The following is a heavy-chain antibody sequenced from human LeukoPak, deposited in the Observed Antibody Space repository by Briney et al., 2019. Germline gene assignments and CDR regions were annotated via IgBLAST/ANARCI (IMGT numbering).Heavy chain of an antibody. Sequence: PGGSLRLSCAASGFTFSSYAMSWVRQAPGKGLEWVSAISGSGGSAYYADSVKGRFTISRDNSKNTLYLQMNSLRAEDTAVYYCARDGYYYDSSGYTLGRYFDYWGQGTLVTVSS. CDR2: ISGSGGSA. V-gene: IGHV3-23*01. J-gene: IGHJ4*02. CDR3: ARDGYYYDSSGYTLGRYFDY. CDR1: GFTFSSYA. D-gene: IGHD3-22*01.